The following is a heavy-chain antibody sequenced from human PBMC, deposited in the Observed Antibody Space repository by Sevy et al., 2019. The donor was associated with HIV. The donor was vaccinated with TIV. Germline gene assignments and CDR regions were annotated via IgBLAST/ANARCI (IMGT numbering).Heavy chain of an antibody. D-gene: IGHD5-12*01. CDR3: ARIRRAYSGYDPGRDGYNYNYYYYYGMDV. J-gene: IGHJ6*02. Sequence: SETLSFTCTVSGGSISSYYWSWIRQPPGKGLEWIGYIYYSGSTNYNPSLKSRVTISVDTSKNQFSLKLSSVTAADTAVYYCARIRRAYSGYDPGRDGYNYNYYYYYGMDVWGQGTTVTVSS. V-gene: IGHV4-59*01. CDR1: GGSISSYY. CDR2: IYYSGST.